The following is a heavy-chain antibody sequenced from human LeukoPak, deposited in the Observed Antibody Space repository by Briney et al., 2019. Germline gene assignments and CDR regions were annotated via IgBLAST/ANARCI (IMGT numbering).Heavy chain of an antibody. Sequence: PSETLSLTCTVSGGSISSYYWSWLRQPPGKGLEWIGCIYYSGSTNYNPSLKSRVTISVDTSKNQFSLKLRSVNAADTAVYYCARDRYSYGYWGQGTLVTVSS. D-gene: IGHD5-18*01. V-gene: IGHV4-59*01. J-gene: IGHJ4*02. CDR3: ARDRYSYGY. CDR2: IYYSGST. CDR1: GGSISSYY.